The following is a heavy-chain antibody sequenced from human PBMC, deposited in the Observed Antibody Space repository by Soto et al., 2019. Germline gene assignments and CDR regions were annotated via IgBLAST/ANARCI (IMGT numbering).Heavy chain of an antibody. Sequence: SETLSITCTVSGDSISSNYWNWLRQPPGKGLEWIGYIYYSGSTNYNPSLKSRVTISVDTSKNQFSLNLTSVTAADTAVYYCARVPDRWGQGTLVTVSS. CDR3: ARVPDR. CDR1: GDSISSNY. J-gene: IGHJ5*02. D-gene: IGHD2-2*01. CDR2: IYYSGST. V-gene: IGHV4-59*12.